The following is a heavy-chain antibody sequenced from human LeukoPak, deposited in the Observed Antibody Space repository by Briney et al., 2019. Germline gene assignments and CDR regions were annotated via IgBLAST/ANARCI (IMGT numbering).Heavy chain of an antibody. D-gene: IGHD3-3*01. CDR1: EFTFSSYE. CDR3: ARVPRSTRIPIFR. J-gene: IGHJ4*02. V-gene: IGHV3-48*03. CDR2: ISSSGDTI. Sequence: QTGGSLRLSCAASEFTFSSYEMNWVRQAPGKGLEWVSYISSSGDTIYYADSVKGRFTISRDNAKNSLYLQMNGLRAEDTAVYYCARVPRSTRIPIFRWGQGTLVTVSS.